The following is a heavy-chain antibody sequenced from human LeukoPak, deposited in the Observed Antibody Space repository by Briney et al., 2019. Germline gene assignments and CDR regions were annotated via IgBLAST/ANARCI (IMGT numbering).Heavy chain of an antibody. D-gene: IGHD3-22*01. CDR1: GFTFSRYA. J-gene: IGHJ3*02. CDR3: ARESSYDSSGYRWSTFNI. V-gene: IGHV3-30*04. Sequence: GGSLRLSCETSGFTFSRYAMHWVRQAPDKGLEWVSVISYDGNKKYYADSVKGRFTISRDNSKNTLYLQVNSLRVEDTAVYYCARESSYDSSGYRWSTFNIWGQGTMVTVSS. CDR2: ISYDGNKK.